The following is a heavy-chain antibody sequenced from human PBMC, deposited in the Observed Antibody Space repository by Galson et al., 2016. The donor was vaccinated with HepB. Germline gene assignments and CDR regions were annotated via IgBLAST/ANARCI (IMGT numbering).Heavy chain of an antibody. D-gene: IGHD2-21*02. J-gene: IGHJ2*01. CDR3: ARDPYCGGDCNSPRYFDL. CDR2: ISTGGTTI. Sequence: SLRLSCAASGFTFSLYSMYWVRQAPGKGLDWVSYISTGGTTIYYADPVKGRFTISRDNAKNLLYLQMNRLRVEDTAVYYCARDPYCGGDCNSPRYFDLWGRGTLVTVSS. CDR1: GFTFSLYS. V-gene: IGHV3-48*04.